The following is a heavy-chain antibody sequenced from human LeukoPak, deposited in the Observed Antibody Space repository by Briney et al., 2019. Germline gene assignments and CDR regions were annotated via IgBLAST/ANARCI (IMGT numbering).Heavy chain of an antibody. CDR3: ARSTYYDFWSGYSFWFDP. CDR2: IYYSGST. CDR1: GDSISSYY. D-gene: IGHD3-3*01. Sequence: PSETLSLTCIVSGDSISSYYWSWIRQPPGKGLEWIGYIYYSGSTNYNPSLKSRVTISVDASKNHFSLKLSSVTAADTAVYYCARSTYYDFWSGYSFWFDPWGQGTLVTVSS. J-gene: IGHJ5*02. V-gene: IGHV4-59*01.